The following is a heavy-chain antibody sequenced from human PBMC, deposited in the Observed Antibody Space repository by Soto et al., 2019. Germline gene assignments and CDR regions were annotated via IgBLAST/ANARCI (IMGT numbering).Heavy chain of an antibody. CDR1: GPSVTSHY. Sequence: SETLSLTCTVSGPSVTSHYWSWIRQPPGKGLEWIGYIYHTGSTNYNPSLKRRVTISVDTSKNQFSLKLSSVTAADTAVYYCARFDMVASIFDFWGQGTLVTVSS. CDR2: IYHTGST. CDR3: ARFDMVASIFDF. J-gene: IGHJ4*02. V-gene: IGHV4-59*02. D-gene: IGHD5-12*01.